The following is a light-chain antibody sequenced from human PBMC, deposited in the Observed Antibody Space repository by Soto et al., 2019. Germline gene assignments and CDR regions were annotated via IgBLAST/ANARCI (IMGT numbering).Light chain of an antibody. CDR2: DVS. CDR3: ISYTSSNTDV. J-gene: IGLJ1*01. Sequence: QSVLTQPASVSGSPGQSITISCTGTSSDVGGYNYVSWYQQHPGKAPKLMIYDVSNRPSGVSNRFSGSKSGNTASLTISGLQAEDEADYYCISYTSSNTDVFGTGTKLTVL. CDR1: SSDVGGYNY. V-gene: IGLV2-14*01.